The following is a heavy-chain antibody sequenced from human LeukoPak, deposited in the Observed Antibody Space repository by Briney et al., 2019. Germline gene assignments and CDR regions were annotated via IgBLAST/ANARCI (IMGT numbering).Heavy chain of an antibody. CDR3: AKDCCSSSSCYGYYYYGMDV. Sequence: GGSLRLSCAASGFTFSSYGMHWVRQAPGKGLEWVAVISYDGSNKYYADYVKGRFTISRDNSKNTLYLQMNSLRAEDTAVYYCAKDCCSSSSCYGYYYYGMDVWGQGTTVTVSS. D-gene: IGHD2-2*01. CDR2: ISYDGSNK. J-gene: IGHJ6*02. V-gene: IGHV3-30*18. CDR1: GFTFSSYG.